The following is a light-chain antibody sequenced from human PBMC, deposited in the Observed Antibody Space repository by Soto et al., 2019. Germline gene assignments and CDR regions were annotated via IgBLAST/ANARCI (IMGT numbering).Light chain of an antibody. Sequence: EIVMTQSPATLSVSPGERATLSCRASQSVSSNLAWYQQKPGQAPRLLIYGASTRATGIPARFSGSGSGTELTLTISSLQSEDFAVYYCLQYNNWPPKYTFGQGTKLEIK. V-gene: IGKV3D-15*01. J-gene: IGKJ2*01. CDR1: QSVSSN. CDR2: GAS. CDR3: LQYNNWPPKYT.